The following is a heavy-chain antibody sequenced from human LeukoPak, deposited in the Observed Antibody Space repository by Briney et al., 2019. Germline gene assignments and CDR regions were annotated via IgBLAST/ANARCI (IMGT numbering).Heavy chain of an antibody. J-gene: IGHJ4*02. D-gene: IGHD6-19*01. V-gene: IGHV4-61*01. Sequence: SETLSLTCTVSGGSISSGSYYWSWIRQPPGKGLEWIGYIYYSGSTNYNPSLKSRVTISVDTSKNQFSLKLSSVTAADTAVYYCARQQYSSGWYRDYYFDYWGQRTLVTVSS. CDR2: IYYSGST. CDR1: GGSISSGSYY. CDR3: ARQQYSSGWYRDYYFDY.